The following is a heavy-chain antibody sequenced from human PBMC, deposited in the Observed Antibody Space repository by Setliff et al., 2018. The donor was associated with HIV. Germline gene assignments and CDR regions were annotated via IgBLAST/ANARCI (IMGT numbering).Heavy chain of an antibody. CDR3: ARGRMGYYGSGSYLP. Sequence: SETLSLTCTVSGGSISNYYWSWIRQPAEKGLEWIGRIYSSGSTNSNPSLKSRVTISADTSKNQFSRKLTSVTAADTAVYYCARGRMGYYGSGSYLPWGQGMLVTVSS. CDR1: GGSISNYY. V-gene: IGHV4-4*07. D-gene: IGHD3-10*01. CDR2: IYSSGST. J-gene: IGHJ5*02.